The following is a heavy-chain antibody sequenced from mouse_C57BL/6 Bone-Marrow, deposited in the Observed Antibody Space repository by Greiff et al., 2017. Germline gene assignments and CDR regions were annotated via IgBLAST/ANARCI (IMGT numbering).Heavy chain of an antibody. V-gene: IGHV1-56*01. Sequence: VQLQQSGPELVRPGASVKISCKAPGYTFTSHWMHWVRQRPGQGLEWIGELFPGSGSTYYNEKFKGKATLTVDTSSSTAYMQLSSLTSEDSAVDCGASDYYYGSSYFDYWGQGTTLTVSS. CDR3: ASDYYYGSSYFDY. CDR2: LFPGSGST. J-gene: IGHJ2*01. CDR1: GYTFTSHW. D-gene: IGHD1-1*01.